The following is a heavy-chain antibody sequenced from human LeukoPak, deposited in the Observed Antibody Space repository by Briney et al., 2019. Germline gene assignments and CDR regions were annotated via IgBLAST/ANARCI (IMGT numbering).Heavy chain of an antibody. CDR2: INHSGST. Sequence: TSETLSLTCAVYGGSFSGYYWSWIRQPPGKGLEWIGEINHSGSTNYNPSLKSRVTISVDTSKNQFSLKLSSVTAADTAVYYCARGQGTVTTHWGQGTLVTVSS. J-gene: IGHJ4*02. D-gene: IGHD4-17*01. CDR3: ARGQGTVTTH. CDR1: GGSFSGYY. V-gene: IGHV4-34*01.